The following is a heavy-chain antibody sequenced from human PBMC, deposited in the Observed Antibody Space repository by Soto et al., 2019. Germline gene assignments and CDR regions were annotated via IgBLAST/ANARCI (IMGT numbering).Heavy chain of an antibody. D-gene: IGHD2-15*01. CDR3: TPEGTGSCPGGSCQAFDY. CDR2: IKSKTDGGTT. J-gene: IGHJ4*02. Sequence: GGSLRLSCAASGFTFSNGWMSWVRQAPGKGLEWVGRIKSKTDGGTTDYAAPVKGRFTISRDDSKNTLYLQMNNLKTEDTAVYYSTPEGTGSCPGGSCQAFDYWGQGTLVTVSS. CDR1: GFTFSNGW. V-gene: IGHV3-15*01.